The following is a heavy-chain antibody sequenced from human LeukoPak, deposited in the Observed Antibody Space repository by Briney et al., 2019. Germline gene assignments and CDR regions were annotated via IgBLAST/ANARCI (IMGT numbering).Heavy chain of an antibody. CDR3: AKIHGGMTGYFDY. Sequence: GGSLRLSCAASGFTFSSYAMSWVRQAPGNGLEWVSAISGSGGSTYYADSVRGRVTISRHNSKNTLYLQMNSLRAEDTAVYYCAKIHGGMTGYFDYWGQGTLVTVSS. J-gene: IGHJ4*02. CDR2: ISGSGGST. D-gene: IGHD3-9*01. V-gene: IGHV3-23*01. CDR1: GFTFSSYA.